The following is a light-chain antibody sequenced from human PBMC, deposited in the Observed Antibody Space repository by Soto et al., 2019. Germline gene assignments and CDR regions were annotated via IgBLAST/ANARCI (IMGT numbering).Light chain of an antibody. Sequence: DIVMTQSPLSLPVTPGEPAFISCRSSQSLLHSNGYNYLDWYLQKPGQSPQLLIYLGSNRSSGVPDRFSGSGSGTDFTLKISRVEAEDVGVYYCMQALQTPWTFGQGTKVDI. V-gene: IGKV2-28*01. CDR2: LGS. J-gene: IGKJ1*01. CDR3: MQALQTPWT. CDR1: QSLLHSNGYNY.